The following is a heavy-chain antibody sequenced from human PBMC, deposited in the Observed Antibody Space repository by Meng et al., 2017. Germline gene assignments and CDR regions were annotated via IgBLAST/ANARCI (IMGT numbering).Heavy chain of an antibody. D-gene: IGHD6-19*01. Sequence: GQLEQSGFELKEPGASVKVSCKASGYTFSTNVMKWVRQAPGQGLEWMGWINTKTGKPTYAQGFTGRLAFSLDTSASTAFLQINSLKAEDTAVYYCARAHSSGRYSFFDYWGQGTLVTVSS. V-gene: IGHV7-4-1*02. J-gene: IGHJ4*02. CDR3: ARAHSSGRYSFFDY. CDR2: INTKTGKP. CDR1: GYTFSTNV.